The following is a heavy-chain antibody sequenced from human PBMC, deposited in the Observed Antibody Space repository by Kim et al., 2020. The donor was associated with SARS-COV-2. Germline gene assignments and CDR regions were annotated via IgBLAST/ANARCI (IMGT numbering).Heavy chain of an antibody. CDR2: IYYSGST. Sequence: SETLSLTCTVSGGSISSYYWSWIRQPPGKGLEWIGYIYYSGSTNYNPSLKSRVTISVDTSKNQFSLKLSSVTAADTAVYYCAASPWIQLWGTWVNWFDPWGQGTLVTVSS. J-gene: IGHJ5*02. CDR1: GGSISSYY. D-gene: IGHD5-18*01. CDR3: AASPWIQLWGTWVNWFDP. V-gene: IGHV4-59*01.